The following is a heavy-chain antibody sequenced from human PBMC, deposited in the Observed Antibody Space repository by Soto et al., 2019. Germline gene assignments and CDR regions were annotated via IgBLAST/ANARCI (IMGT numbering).Heavy chain of an antibody. Sequence: QITLKESGPTLVKPTQTLTLTCTVSGFSVDSHAVGVGWFRQPPGKALQWLALIYWDDDKRYSPSLKSRLTITKGTSKNQVVLTMTNVDPVDTATYSCAPSEGSRDGYSPYWYFELWGRGPPVTVAS. V-gene: IGHV2-5*02. J-gene: IGHJ2*01. CDR2: IYWDDDK. CDR3: APSEGSRDGYSPYWYFEL. D-gene: IGHD4-4*01. CDR1: GFSVDSHAVG.